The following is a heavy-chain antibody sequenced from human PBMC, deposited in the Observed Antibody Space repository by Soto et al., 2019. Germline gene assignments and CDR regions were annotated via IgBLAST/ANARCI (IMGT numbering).Heavy chain of an antibody. CDR1: GFRFSDYS. CDR3: TRGSYGAYDY. V-gene: IGHV3-21*06. D-gene: IGHD4-17*01. Sequence: GGSLRLSCAASGFRFSDYSMNWVRQVPGKGLEWVSSISSNSGYTLYTDSVKGRFTISRDNAKSSLYLQMSSLRDEDTAVYYCTRGSYGAYDYWGQGTLVTVSS. J-gene: IGHJ4*02. CDR2: ISSNSGYT.